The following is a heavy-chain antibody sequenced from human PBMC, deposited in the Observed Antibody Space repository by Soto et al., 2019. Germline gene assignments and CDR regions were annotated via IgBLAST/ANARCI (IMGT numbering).Heavy chain of an antibody. Sequence: VQLVESGGGLVQPGRSLRLSCVASGFSFDDYAMHWVRQAPGKGLEWVSGISWKSSSIGYADSVKGRFTISRDNAKKSLHLQMNSLRVDDTALYYCAKSTGGTAKGLDVWGQGTPVTVSS. D-gene: IGHD2-8*02. CDR1: GFSFDDYA. V-gene: IGHV3-9*01. J-gene: IGHJ6*02. CDR3: AKSTGGTAKGLDV. CDR2: ISWKSSSI.